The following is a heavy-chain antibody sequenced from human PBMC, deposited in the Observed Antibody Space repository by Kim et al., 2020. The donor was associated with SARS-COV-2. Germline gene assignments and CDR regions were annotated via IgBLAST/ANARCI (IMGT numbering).Heavy chain of an antibody. CDR2: MNPKSGNT. Sequence: ASVKVSCKASGYTFINYDINWVRQATGQGLEWMGWMNPKSGNTGYAQKFQGRVTMTRNTSISTAYMELSSLRSEDTAVYYCARGEDVFRGAEAYYYYMDVWGKGTTVTVSS. CDR1: GYTFINYD. V-gene: IGHV1-8*01. D-gene: IGHD3-10*02. J-gene: IGHJ6*03. CDR3: ARGEDVFRGAEAYYYYMDV.